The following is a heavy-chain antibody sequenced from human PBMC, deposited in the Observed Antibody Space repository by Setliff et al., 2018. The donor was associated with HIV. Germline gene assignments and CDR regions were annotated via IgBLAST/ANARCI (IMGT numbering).Heavy chain of an antibody. Sequence: PSETLSLTCSVSGDSFSTSSYFWGWVRQSPGGGLEWIGNIFYTGFTHYNPSLKSRVTISIDTSKNHFSLSLASVSDSDTAVYYCAKSPGFTGYGGSGWGQGTLVTVSS. V-gene: IGHV4-39*02. CDR1: GDSFSTSSYF. D-gene: IGHD5-12*01. CDR3: AKSPGFTGYGGSG. CDR2: IFYTGFT. J-gene: IGHJ4*02.